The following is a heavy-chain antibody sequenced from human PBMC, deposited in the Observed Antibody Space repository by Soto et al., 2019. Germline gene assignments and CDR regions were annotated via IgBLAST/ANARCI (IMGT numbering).Heavy chain of an antibody. J-gene: IGHJ5*02. Sequence: GGSLRLSCAASGFTLSSHAMHWVRQAPGKGLEYVSGISYNGGTTYYANSVKDRFTISRDNSKNTLSLQMGSLKTEDMGVYYCARSIAVDGNGNWFDPWGQGALVTVSS. D-gene: IGHD6-13*01. CDR2: ISYNGGTT. CDR1: GFTLSSHA. V-gene: IGHV3-64*01. CDR3: ARSIAVDGNGNWFDP.